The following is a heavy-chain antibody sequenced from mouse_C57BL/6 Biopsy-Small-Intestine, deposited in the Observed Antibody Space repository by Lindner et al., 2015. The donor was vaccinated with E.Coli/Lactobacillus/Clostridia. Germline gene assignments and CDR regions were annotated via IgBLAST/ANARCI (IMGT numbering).Heavy chain of an antibody. CDR1: GYSVTSDC. CDR3: ARWDTTVLDAMDY. CDR2: INYSGTT. J-gene: IGHJ4*01. D-gene: IGHD1-1*01. V-gene: IGHV3-8*01. Sequence: VQLQESGPGLAKPSQTLSLTRSVTGYSVTSDCWNWIRKFPGNKLEYMGYINYSGTTYYNPSLKSRISITRDTSKNLYYLQLNSVTTEDTATYYCARWDTTVLDAMDYWGQGTSVTVSS.